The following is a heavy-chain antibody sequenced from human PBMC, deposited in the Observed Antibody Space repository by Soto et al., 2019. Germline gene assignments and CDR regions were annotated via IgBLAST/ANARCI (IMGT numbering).Heavy chain of an antibody. CDR1: GYRFPIYW. CDR2: IYPGDSDI. J-gene: IGHJ4*02. V-gene: IGHV5-51*01. D-gene: IGHD1-26*01. Sequence: PGESLKISCKGSGYRFPIYWIGWVRQMPGKGLEWMGIIYPGDSDIRYNPSFQGQVTITADKSNSTAYLQWSSLKASDTAMYYCMRHRGPGAPTHYWGQGTLVTVYS. CDR3: MRHRGPGAPTHY.